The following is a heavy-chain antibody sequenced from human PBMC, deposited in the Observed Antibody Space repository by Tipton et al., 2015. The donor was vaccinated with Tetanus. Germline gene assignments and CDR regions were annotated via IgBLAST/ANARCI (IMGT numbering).Heavy chain of an antibody. J-gene: IGHJ4*02. Sequence: SLRLSCVASGFTFSSYWMHWVRQDPGKGLVWVGRITADGSGANYADSVRGRFSISRDNANNMLYLQMNSLRAEDTGIYYCARYTVVTAGDYWGQGTLFTVSS. CDR1: GFTFSSYW. V-gene: IGHV3-74*01. D-gene: IGHD2-21*02. CDR3: ARYTVVTAGDY. CDR2: ITADGSGA.